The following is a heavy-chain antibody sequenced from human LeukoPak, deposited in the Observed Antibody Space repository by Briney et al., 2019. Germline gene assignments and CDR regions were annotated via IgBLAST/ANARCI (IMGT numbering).Heavy chain of an antibody. CDR2: ISGSGAST. J-gene: IGHJ4*02. CDR1: GFTFSSNA. D-gene: IGHD6-13*01. Sequence: GGSLRLSCAASGFTFSSNAMSWVRQAPGKGLEWVSAISGSGASTHYADSVKGRFTTSRDNSKNTLYLQMNSLRAEDTAVYYCAKEGIAGDFDYWGQGTLVTVSS. CDR3: AKEGIAGDFDY. V-gene: IGHV3-23*01.